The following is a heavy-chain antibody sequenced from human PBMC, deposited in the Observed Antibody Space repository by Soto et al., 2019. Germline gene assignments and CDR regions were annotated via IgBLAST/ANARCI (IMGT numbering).Heavy chain of an antibody. V-gene: IGHV1-69*13. Sequence: GASVKVSCKASGGTFSSYAISWVRQAPGQGLEWMGGIIPIFGTANYAQKFQGRVTITADESTSTAYMELSSLRSEDTAVYYCAGHQSSYIVVVPAALDYYYYYGMDVWGQGTTVTVSS. CDR2: IIPIFGTA. CDR1: GGTFSSYA. J-gene: IGHJ6*02. CDR3: AGHQSSYIVVVPAALDYYYYYGMDV. D-gene: IGHD2-2*01.